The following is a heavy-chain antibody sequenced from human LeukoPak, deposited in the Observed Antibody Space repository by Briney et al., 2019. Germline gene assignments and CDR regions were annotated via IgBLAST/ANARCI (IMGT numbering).Heavy chain of an antibody. CDR2: INHSGST. CDR3: ARISPITIFGVVIGYYFDY. CDR1: GGSFSGYY. Sequence: NPSETLSLTCAVYGGSFSGYYWSWIRQPPGKGLEWIGEINHSGSTNYNPSLKSLVTTSVDTSKNQFSLKLSSVTAADTAVYYCARISPITIFGVVIGYYFDYWGQGTLVTVSS. D-gene: IGHD3-3*01. J-gene: IGHJ4*02. V-gene: IGHV4-34*01.